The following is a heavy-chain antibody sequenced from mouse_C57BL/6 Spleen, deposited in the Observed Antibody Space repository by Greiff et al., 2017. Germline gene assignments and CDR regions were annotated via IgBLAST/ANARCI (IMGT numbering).Heavy chain of an antibody. J-gene: IGHJ4*01. D-gene: IGHD2-4*01. CDR1: GYTFTSYW. V-gene: IGHV1-55*01. CDR3: ARFHYDYDNYYAMDY. CDR2: IYPGSGST. Sequence: VQLQQPGAELVKPGASVKMSCKASGYTFTSYWITWVKQRPGQGLEWIGDIYPGSGSTNYNEKFKSKATLTVDTSSSTAYMQLSSLTSEDSAVYYCARFHYDYDNYYAMDYWGQGTSVTVSS.